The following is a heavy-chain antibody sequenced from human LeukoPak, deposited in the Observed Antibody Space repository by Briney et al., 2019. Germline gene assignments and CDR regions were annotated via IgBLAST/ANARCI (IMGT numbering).Heavy chain of an antibody. CDR3: ARERPLDTVVSQDF. D-gene: IGHD4-23*01. J-gene: IGHJ4*02. CDR2: IYHTGNT. V-gene: IGHV4-30-2*01. CDR1: GGSFISGGYS. Sequence: SETLSLTCAVSGGSFISGGYSWNWIRQPPGKGLEWIGYIYHTGNTYYNPSLESRVTMSVDKSKNQFSLSLASVTVADTAVYYCARERPLDTVVSQDFWGRGTLVIVSS.